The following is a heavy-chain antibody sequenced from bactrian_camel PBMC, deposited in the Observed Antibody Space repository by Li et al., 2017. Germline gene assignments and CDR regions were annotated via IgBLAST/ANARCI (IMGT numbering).Heavy chain of an antibody. CDR2: MFRDGSAT. D-gene: IGHD2*01. J-gene: IGHJ4*01. Sequence: VQLVESGGASAQRGGSLRLSCAATGYTRSRFCMAWFRQAPGKEREGIASMFRDGSATYYSDSVKGRFTISRDNAKNTLYLQMNNLKTEDTAVYYCARGGRLTSVSDLSAGVTWRGQGTQVTVS. V-gene: IGHV3S6*01. CDR1: GYTRSRFC. CDR3: ARGGRLTSVSDLSAGVTW.